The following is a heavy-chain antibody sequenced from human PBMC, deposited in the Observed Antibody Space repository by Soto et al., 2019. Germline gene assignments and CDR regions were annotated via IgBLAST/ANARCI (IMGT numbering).Heavy chain of an antibody. CDR3: ARVKGSGGPYYYYGMDV. Sequence: GGSLRLSCAASGFTFSSYWMHWVRQAPGKGLVWVSRINSDGSSTSYADSVKGRFTISRDNAKNTLYLQMNSLRAEDTAVYYCARVKGSGGPYYYYGMDVWGQGTTVTVSS. CDR1: GFTFSSYW. D-gene: IGHD3-10*01. J-gene: IGHJ6*02. CDR2: INSDGSST. V-gene: IGHV3-74*01.